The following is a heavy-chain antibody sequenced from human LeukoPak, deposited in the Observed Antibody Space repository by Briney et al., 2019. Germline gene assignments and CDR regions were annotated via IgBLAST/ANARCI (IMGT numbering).Heavy chain of an antibody. J-gene: IGHJ6*02. D-gene: IGHD1-26*01. V-gene: IGHV1-2*02. CDR1: GYIFTGYY. Sequence: VASVKVSCKASGYIFTGYYMHWVRQAPGQGLEWMGWINPNSGGTNYAQKFQGRVIMTRDTSISTAYMELSRLRSDDTAVYYCARGELSVSHNLMDVWGQGTTVTVSS. CDR2: INPNSGGT. CDR3: ARGELSVSHNLMDV.